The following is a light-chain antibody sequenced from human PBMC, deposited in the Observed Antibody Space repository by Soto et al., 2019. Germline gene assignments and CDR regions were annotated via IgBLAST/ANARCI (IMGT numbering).Light chain of an antibody. J-gene: IGKJ4*01. Sequence: DIQLTQSPSFLSASVGDRVTISCRASQGISDYLAWYQQKPGKSPKLLIYGASTLQSGVPSRFSGSASGKEFKLTISSLKPEDFANYLCQQFNAYPLTFGGGTKLEIK. CDR2: GAS. CDR1: QGISDY. V-gene: IGKV1-9*01. CDR3: QQFNAYPLT.